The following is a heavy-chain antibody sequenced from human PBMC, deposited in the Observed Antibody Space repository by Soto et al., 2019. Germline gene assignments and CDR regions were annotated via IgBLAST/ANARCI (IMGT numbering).Heavy chain of an antibody. CDR2: ISYDGSNK. CDR3: ARDSFPAVVVPAASLIDY. CDR1: GFTFSSYA. V-gene: IGHV3-30-3*01. J-gene: IGHJ4*02. Sequence: GGSLRLSCAASGFTFSSYAMHWVRQAPGKGLEWVAVISYDGSNKYYADSVKGRFTISRDNSKNTLYLQMNSLRAEDTAVYYCARDSFPAVVVPAASLIDYWGQGILVTVSS. D-gene: IGHD2-2*01.